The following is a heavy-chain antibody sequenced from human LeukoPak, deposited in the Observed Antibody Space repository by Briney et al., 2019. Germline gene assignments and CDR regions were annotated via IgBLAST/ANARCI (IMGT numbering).Heavy chain of an antibody. CDR2: IIPIFGTA. V-gene: IGHV1-69*05. J-gene: IGHJ3*02. Sequence: SVKVSCKASGGTFSSYAISRVRQAPGQGLEWMGGIIPIFGTANYAQKFQGRVTITTDESTSTAYMELSSLRSEDTAVYYCARDVRVTVGIDAFDIWGQGTMVTVSS. CDR1: GGTFSSYA. CDR3: ARDVRVTVGIDAFDI. D-gene: IGHD3-10*02.